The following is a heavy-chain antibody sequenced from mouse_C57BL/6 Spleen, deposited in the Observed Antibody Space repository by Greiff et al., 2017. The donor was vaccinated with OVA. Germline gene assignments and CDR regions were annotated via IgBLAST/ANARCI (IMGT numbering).Heavy chain of an antibody. V-gene: IGHV1-76*01. Sequence: SGAELVRPGASVKLSCKASGYTFTDYYINWVKQRPGQGLEWIARIYPGSGNTYNNEKFKGKATLTAEKSSSTAYMQLRSLTSEDSAVYFCASWDYDEGAWFAYWGQGTLVTVSA. CDR1: GYTFTDYY. D-gene: IGHD2-4*01. CDR2: IYPGSGNT. J-gene: IGHJ3*01. CDR3: ASWDYDEGAWFAY.